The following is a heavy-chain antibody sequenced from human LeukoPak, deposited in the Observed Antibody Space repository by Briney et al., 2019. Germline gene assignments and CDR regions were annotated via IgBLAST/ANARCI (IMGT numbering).Heavy chain of an antibody. CDR2: INPNSGGT. CDR3: AREQTVRYCSGGSCYENDY. CDR1: GYTFTGYY. Sequence: GASVKVSCKASGYTFTGYYIHWVRQAPGQGLEWMGWINPNSGGTNYAQKFQGRVTMTRDTSISTAYMELSRLRSADTAVYYCAREQTVRYCSGGSCYENDYWGEGTLVTVSS. D-gene: IGHD2-15*01. V-gene: IGHV1-2*02. J-gene: IGHJ4*02.